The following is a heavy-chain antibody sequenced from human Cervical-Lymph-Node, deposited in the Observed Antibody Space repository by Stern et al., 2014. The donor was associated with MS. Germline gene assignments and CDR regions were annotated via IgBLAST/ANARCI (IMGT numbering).Heavy chain of an antibody. J-gene: IGHJ6*02. Sequence: VQLVQSGAEVKKPGSSVRVSCKASGVTFSSNAITWVRQAPGQGLEWMGGSIPIFATAHYAQKFQGRVTITADESTNIAYMELSSLRSEDTAVYYCARRRCSGINCFYGMDVWGQGTTVTVSS. V-gene: IGHV1-69*01. CDR3: ARRRCSGINCFYGMDV. CDR1: GVTFSSNA. CDR2: SIPIFATA. D-gene: IGHD2-15*01.